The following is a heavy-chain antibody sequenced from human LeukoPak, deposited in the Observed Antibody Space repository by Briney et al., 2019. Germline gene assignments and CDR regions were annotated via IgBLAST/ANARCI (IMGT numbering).Heavy chain of an antibody. V-gene: IGHV4-39*07. CDR1: GGSISSSNYY. CDR3: ARVGPATYYDFWSGYYHVDY. J-gene: IGHJ4*02. Sequence: SETLSLTCTVSGGSISSSNYYWGWIRQPPGKGLEWIGSIYYSGSTYYSPSLKSRVTISVDTSKNQFSLKLSSVTAADTAVYYCARVGPATYYDFWSGYYHVDYWGQGTLVTVSS. CDR2: IYYSGST. D-gene: IGHD3-3*01.